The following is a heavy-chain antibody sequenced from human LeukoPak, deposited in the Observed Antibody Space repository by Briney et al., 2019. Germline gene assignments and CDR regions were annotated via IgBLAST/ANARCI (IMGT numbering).Heavy chain of an antibody. Sequence: PGGSLRLSCAASGFTFSSYSMNWVRQAPGRGLGWVSYISSSSSTIYYADSVKGRFTISRDNAKNSLYLQMNSLRAEDTAVYYCARDGCTNGVCYLFDYWGQGTLVTVSS. CDR1: GFTFSSYS. V-gene: IGHV3-48*01. CDR3: ARDGCTNGVCYLFDY. D-gene: IGHD2-8*01. CDR2: ISSSSSTI. J-gene: IGHJ4*02.